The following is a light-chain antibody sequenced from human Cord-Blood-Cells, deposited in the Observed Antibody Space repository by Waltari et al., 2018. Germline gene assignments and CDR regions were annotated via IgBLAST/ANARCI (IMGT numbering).Light chain of an antibody. Sequence: QSVLTQPPSASGTPGQRVTISCSGSSSNIGSNTVNWYQQLPGTAPKLLIYSNNERPSGVPDRVSGSKGGASASLGISGRQSEEDADYYCAAWDDSVNGGVFGGGSKLTVL. CDR3: AAWDDSVNGGV. CDR1: SSNIGSNT. V-gene: IGLV1-44*01. CDR2: SNN. J-gene: IGLJ3*02.